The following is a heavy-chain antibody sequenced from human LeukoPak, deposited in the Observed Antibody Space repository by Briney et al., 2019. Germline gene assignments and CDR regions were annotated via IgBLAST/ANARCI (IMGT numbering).Heavy chain of an antibody. CDR3: AKDLSGAHDY. V-gene: IGHV3-74*01. CDR1: GFTFSRYW. Sequence: GGSLRLSCAASGFTFSRYWMDWVRQAPGKGLVWVSRLNTDGSWTNYADSVKGRFTISRDNAKNTLYPQMNSLRVEDTAVYYCAKDLSGAHDYWGQGTVVTVSS. D-gene: IGHD4-17*01. CDR2: LNTDGSWT. J-gene: IGHJ4*02.